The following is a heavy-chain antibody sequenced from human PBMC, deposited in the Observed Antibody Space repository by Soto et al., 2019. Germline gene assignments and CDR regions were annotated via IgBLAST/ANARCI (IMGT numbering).Heavy chain of an antibody. J-gene: IGHJ3*02. Sequence: QMQLVQSGPEVKKPGTSVKVSCKASGFTFTSSAMQWVRQARGQRLEWIGWIVVGSGNTNYAQKFQERVTITRDMSTSTADMELSSLRSEDTAVYYCAADALAEDIVVVPAVLRGCAFDIWGQGTMVTVSS. CDR2: IVVGSGNT. V-gene: IGHV1-58*02. CDR1: GFTFTSSA. D-gene: IGHD2-2*01. CDR3: AADALAEDIVVVPAVLRGCAFDI.